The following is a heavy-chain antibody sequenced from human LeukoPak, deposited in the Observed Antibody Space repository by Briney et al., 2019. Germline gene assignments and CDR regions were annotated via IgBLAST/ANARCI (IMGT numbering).Heavy chain of an antibody. J-gene: IGHJ5*02. CDR1: GGSLSSSRHF. Sequence: SETLSLTCSVSGGSLSSSRHFWAWIRQPPGKGLDWIGSIYNSETTHYPASLKSRVSMSLHRSMNQFSLRLNSVTTADTAVYYCARGYGYYLGQFDPWGQGTLVTVSS. CDR2: IYNSETT. V-gene: IGHV4-39*07. D-gene: IGHD3-22*01. CDR3: ARGYGYYLGQFDP.